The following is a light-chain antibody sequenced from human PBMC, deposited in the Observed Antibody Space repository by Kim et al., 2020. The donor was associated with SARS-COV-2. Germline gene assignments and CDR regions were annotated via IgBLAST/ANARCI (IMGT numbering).Light chain of an antibody. Sequence: GQSVTICSTGCSTNNVDNYEKWYQQRPGAAPRVVIYGNKQRPSGVPDRISGSKSGSSASLAISELQSEDEADYYCGAWDDGRRGEVFGGGTQVTVL. CDR1: STNNVDNY. CDR2: GNK. J-gene: IGLJ3*02. CDR3: GAWDDGRRGEV. V-gene: IGLV1-47*02.